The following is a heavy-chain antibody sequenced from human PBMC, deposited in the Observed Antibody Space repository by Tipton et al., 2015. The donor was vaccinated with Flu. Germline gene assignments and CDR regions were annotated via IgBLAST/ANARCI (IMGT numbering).Heavy chain of an antibody. CDR3: AGHSGSRSCPLDY. CDR1: GDSMGTYS. CDR2: TTYSGTT. V-gene: IGHV4-59*08. J-gene: IGHJ4*02. D-gene: IGHD3-10*01. Sequence: TLSLTCTVSGDSMGTYSWSWIRQPPGKGLEWIGYTTYSGTTSYNPPLQSRVSISIDTSKNQFSLKLSSVTAADTAVYYCAGHSGSRSCPLDYWGQGTLVTVSS.